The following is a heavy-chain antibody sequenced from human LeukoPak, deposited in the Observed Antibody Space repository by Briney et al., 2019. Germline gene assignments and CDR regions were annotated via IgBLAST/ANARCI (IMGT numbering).Heavy chain of an antibody. CDR1: GGSFSDYY. D-gene: IGHD7-27*01. CDR2: IYYTGT. J-gene: IGHJ4*02. V-gene: IGHV4-59*01. Sequence: PSETLSLTCAVYGGSFSDYYWSWIRQSPGKGLEWIGYIYYTGTSYNPSLKSRVTISADTSKNQFSLNLSSVTAADTAVYYCASRKLGNDYWGQGTLVTVSS. CDR3: ASRKLGNDY.